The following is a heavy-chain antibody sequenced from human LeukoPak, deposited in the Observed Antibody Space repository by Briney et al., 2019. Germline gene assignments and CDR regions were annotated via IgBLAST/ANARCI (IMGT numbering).Heavy chain of an antibody. D-gene: IGHD6-13*01. J-gene: IGHJ4*02. V-gene: IGHV4-4*07. CDR2: IYTSGTT. CDR1: GGSISSFS. CDR3: ARGVYIAAAQYGY. Sequence: PSETLSLTCTVSGGSISSFSWGWLRQPAGKGLEWIGRIYTSGTTNYNPSLKSRVAMSVDTSKNQFSLKLSSVTAADTAVYYCARGVYIAAAQYGYWGQGTLVTVSS.